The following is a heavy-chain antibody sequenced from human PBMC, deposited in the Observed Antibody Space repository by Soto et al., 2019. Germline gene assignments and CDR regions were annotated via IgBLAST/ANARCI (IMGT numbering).Heavy chain of an antibody. V-gene: IGHV3-15*01. CDR2: IKSKTDGGTT. D-gene: IGHD1-26*01. J-gene: IGHJ3*02. CDR3: TTTNIVGATKTAFDI. CDR1: GFTFSNAW. Sequence: GGSLRLSCAASGFTFSNAWMSWVRQAPGKGLEWVGRIKSKTDGGTTDYAAPVKGRFTISRDDSKNTLYLQMNSLKTEDTAVYYCTTTNIVGATKTAFDIWGQGTMVTVSS.